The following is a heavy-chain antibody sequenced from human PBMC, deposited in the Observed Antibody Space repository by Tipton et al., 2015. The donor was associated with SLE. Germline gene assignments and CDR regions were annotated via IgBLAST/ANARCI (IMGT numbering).Heavy chain of an antibody. CDR2: IRSVDTGT. V-gene: IGHV3-48*03. D-gene: IGHD7-27*01. Sequence: SLRLSCAASGFSFSTYPMNWVRQTPGKGLEGISNIRSVDTGTYYADSVKGRFTISRDKAKSSLFLQMNSLRVEDTAIYCCATDHNWGFENWGQGARVTV. CDR1: GFSFSTYP. CDR3: ATDHNWGFEN. J-gene: IGHJ4*02.